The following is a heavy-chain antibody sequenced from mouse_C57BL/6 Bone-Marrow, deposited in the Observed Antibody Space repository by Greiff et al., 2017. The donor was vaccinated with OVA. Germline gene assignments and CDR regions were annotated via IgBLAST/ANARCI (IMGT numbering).Heavy chain of an antibody. D-gene: IGHD1-1*01. CDR1: GYAFSSSW. V-gene: IGHV1-82*01. Sequence: VQLQQSGPELVKPGASVKISCKASGYAFSSSWMNWVKQRPGKGLEWIGRIYPGDGDTNYNGKFKGKATLTVDTSSSTAYMQLSSLTSEDSAVYYCARRGLLRSFAYWGQGTLVTVSA. CDR2: IYPGDGDT. J-gene: IGHJ3*01. CDR3: ARRGLLRSFAY.